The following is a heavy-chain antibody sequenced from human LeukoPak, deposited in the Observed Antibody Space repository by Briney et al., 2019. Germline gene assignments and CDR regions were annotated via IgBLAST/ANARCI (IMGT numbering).Heavy chain of an antibody. D-gene: IGHD6-19*01. CDR1: GFTFSSYS. V-gene: IGHV3-21*01. J-gene: IGHJ3*02. Sequence: GGSLRLSCAASGFTFSSYSMNWVRQAPGKGLEWVSSISSSSSYIYYADSVKGRFTISRDNAKNSLYLQMNSLRAEDTAVYYCARASGYTSGWYDDAFDIWGQGAMVTVSS. CDR2: ISSSSSYI. CDR3: ARASGYTSGWYDDAFDI.